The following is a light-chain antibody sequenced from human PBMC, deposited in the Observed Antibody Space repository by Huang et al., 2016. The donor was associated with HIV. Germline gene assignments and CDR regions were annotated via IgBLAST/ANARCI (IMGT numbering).Light chain of an antibody. CDR1: QDISNY. CDR3: QQYDNLPPKVT. Sequence: DIQMTQSPSSLSASVGDRVTITCQESQDISNYLNWYQQKPGKAPKLLIYDASNLETGVPSRFSGSGSGTDFSFTISSLQPEDIATYYCQQYDNLPPKVTFGPGTKVDIK. V-gene: IGKV1-33*01. J-gene: IGKJ3*01. CDR2: DAS.